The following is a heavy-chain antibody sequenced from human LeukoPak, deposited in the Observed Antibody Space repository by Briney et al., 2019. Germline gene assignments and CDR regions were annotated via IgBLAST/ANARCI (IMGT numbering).Heavy chain of an antibody. D-gene: IGHD1-1*01. CDR3: ARQGELEVFDY. Sequence: SETLSLTCAVYGGSFSGYYWSWIRQPPGKGLEWIGEINHSGSTNYNPSLKSRVTISVDTSKNQFSLKVSSVTAADTAVYYCARQGELEVFDYWGQGILVTVSS. CDR1: GGSFSGYY. CDR2: INHSGST. J-gene: IGHJ4*02. V-gene: IGHV4-34*01.